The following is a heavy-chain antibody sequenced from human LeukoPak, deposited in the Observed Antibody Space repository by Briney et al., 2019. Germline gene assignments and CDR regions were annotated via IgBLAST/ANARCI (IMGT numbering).Heavy chain of an antibody. J-gene: IGHJ4*02. CDR2: ISPGGDIT. CDR3: AKDPTAGG. Sequence: QPGGSLRLSCTVSGFTVSSNSMSWVRQAPGKGLEWVSGISPGGDITYYADSVQGWFTISRDNSKNTVYLQMNSLRAEDTAVYYCAKDPTAGGWGQGTLVTVSS. D-gene: IGHD6-13*01. V-gene: IGHV3-23*01. CDR1: GFTVSSNS.